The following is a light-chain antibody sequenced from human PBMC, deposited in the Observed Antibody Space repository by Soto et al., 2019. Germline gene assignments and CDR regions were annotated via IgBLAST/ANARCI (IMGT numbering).Light chain of an antibody. V-gene: IGKV3D-15*01. CDR3: QPYNNWPLT. Sequence: EVVLTQSPGTLSLSPGERATLSCRASQSAYSNFLAWYQQKPGQAPRLLMFGASSRATGIPDRFSGSRSGAEFTLTINSLQSEDFAVYYCQPYNNWPLTFGGGTKVDIK. J-gene: IGKJ4*01. CDR2: GAS. CDR1: QSAYSN.